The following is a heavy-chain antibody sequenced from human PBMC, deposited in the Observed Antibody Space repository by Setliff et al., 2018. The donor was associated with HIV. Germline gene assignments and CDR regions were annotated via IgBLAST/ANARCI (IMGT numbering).Heavy chain of an antibody. V-gene: IGHV1-2*02. CDR1: GYTFIDYY. CDR3: ARSDADAFDI. CDR2: VNPNSGGT. J-gene: IGHJ3*02. D-gene: IGHD2-21*02. Sequence: VKVSCKASGYTFIDYYMHWVRQAPGQGLEWMGWVNPNSGGTNYAQKFQGRVTMTRDTSTSTVDMELSSLRSEDTAVYYCARSDADAFDIWGRGTMVTVSS.